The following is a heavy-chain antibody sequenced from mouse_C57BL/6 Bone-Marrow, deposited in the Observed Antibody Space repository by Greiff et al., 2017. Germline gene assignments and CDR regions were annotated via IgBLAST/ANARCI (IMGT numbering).Heavy chain of an antibody. CDR2: IYPRSGNT. V-gene: IGHV1-81*01. CDR3: ARYYYGSGFDY. J-gene: IGHJ2*01. CDR1: GYTFTSYG. Sequence: QVQLQQSGAELARPGASVKLSCKASGYTFTSYGISWVKQRTGQGLEWIGEIYPRSGNTYYNKKFKGKATLTADKSSSTAYMELRSLTSEDSAVYFCARYYYGSGFDYWGQGTTLTVSS. D-gene: IGHD1-1*01.